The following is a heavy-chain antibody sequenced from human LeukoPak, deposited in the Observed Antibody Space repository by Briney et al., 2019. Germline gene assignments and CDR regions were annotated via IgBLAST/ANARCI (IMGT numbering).Heavy chain of an antibody. CDR1: GGSISSYY. Sequence: KPSETLSLTCTVSGGSISSYYWSWIRQPPGKGLEWIGYIYYSGSTNYNPSLKSRVTISVDTSKNQFSLKLNSVTAADTAVYYCARHPLRGGFDYWGQGTLVTVSS. J-gene: IGHJ4*02. V-gene: IGHV4-59*08. CDR2: IYYSGST. CDR3: ARHPLRGGFDY.